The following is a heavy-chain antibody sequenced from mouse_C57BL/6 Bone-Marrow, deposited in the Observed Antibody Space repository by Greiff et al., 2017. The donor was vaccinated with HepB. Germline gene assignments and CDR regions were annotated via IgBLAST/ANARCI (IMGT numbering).Heavy chain of an antibody. CDR3: ARNYGSSSYYYAMDY. D-gene: IGHD1-1*01. V-gene: IGHV5-15*01. Sequence: EVNLVESGGGLVQPGGSLKLSCAASGFTFSDYGMAWVRQAPRKGPEWVAFISNLAYSIYYADTVTGRFTISRENAKNTLYLEMSSLRSEDTAMYYCARNYGSSSYYYAMDYWGQGTSVTVSS. CDR1: GFTFSDYG. CDR2: ISNLAYSI. J-gene: IGHJ4*01.